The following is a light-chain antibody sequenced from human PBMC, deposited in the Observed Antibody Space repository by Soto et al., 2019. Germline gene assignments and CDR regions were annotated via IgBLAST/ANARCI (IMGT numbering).Light chain of an antibody. CDR3: CSYAGTYTWV. CDR2: DVS. CDR1: SSDVGGSNY. Sequence: QLVLTQPRSVSGSPGQSVTISCTGTSSDVGGSNYVSWYQQHPGKAPKLMIYDVSKRPSGVPDRFSGSKSGNTASLTISGLQAEDEADYSCCSYAGTYTWVFGGGTKLTVL. V-gene: IGLV2-11*01. J-gene: IGLJ3*02.